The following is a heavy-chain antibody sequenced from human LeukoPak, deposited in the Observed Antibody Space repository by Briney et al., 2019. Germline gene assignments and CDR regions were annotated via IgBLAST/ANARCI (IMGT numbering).Heavy chain of an antibody. CDR2: IKGDGRST. D-gene: IGHD3-22*01. V-gene: IGHV3-23*01. J-gene: IGHJ4*02. CDR3: AKDSDSHGYPTSDY. Sequence: PGGSLRLSRAASGFTFSSYSMNWVRQAPGKGLEWVSTIKGDGRSTFYAESVRGRFTISRDNSKNTVFLQMNSLRAEDTALYFCAKDSDSHGYPTSDYWGQGTHVTVSS. CDR1: GFTFSSYS.